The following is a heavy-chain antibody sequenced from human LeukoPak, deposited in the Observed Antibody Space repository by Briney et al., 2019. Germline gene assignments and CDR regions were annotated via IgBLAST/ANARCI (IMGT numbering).Heavy chain of an antibody. CDR2: INAGNGNT. Sequence: ASVKVSCKASGYTFTSYAMHWVRQAPGQRLEWMGWINAGNGNTKYSQKFQGRVTITRDTSASTAYMELSSLRSEDTAVYYCARGCSGYASNWFDPWGQGTLVTVSS. V-gene: IGHV1-3*01. D-gene: IGHD5-12*01. CDR1: GYTFTSYA. CDR3: ARGCSGYASNWFDP. J-gene: IGHJ5*02.